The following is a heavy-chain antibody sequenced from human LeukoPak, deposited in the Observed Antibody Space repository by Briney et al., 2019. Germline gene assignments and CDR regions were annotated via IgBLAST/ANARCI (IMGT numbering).Heavy chain of an antibody. V-gene: IGHV3-23*01. CDR3: AKDLFWYSSSWSLRDY. D-gene: IGHD6-13*01. Sequence: PGGSLRLSCAASGFTFSSYAMSWVRQATGKGLEWDSAISGSGGSTYYADSVKGRFTISRDNSKNTLYLQMNSLRAEDTAVYYCAKDLFWYSSSWSLRDYWGQGTLVTVSS. CDR1: GFTFSSYA. J-gene: IGHJ4*02. CDR2: ISGSGGST.